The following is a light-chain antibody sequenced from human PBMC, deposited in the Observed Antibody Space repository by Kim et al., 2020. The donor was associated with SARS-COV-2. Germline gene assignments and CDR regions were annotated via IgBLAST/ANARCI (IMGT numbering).Light chain of an antibody. V-gene: IGKV1-5*03. CDR1: QTISNW. J-gene: IGKJ3*01. CDR3: LQFEGDPLT. CDR2: KAS. Sequence: DIQMTQSPSTLSASVGDRVIITCRASQTISNWLAWYQQRPGKVPNLLIRKASVLETGVPSRFSGSASGTEFTLTISSLQPEDFATYYCLQFEGDPLTFGPGTKVDIK.